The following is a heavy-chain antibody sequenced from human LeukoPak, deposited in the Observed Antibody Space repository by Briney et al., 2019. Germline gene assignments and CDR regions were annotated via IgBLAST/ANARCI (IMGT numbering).Heavy chain of an antibody. D-gene: IGHD6-19*01. CDR2: MNPNTGDT. CDR3: ARKAVD. CDR1: GYTFTSYY. V-gene: IGHV1-2*02. Sequence: ASVKVSCKASGYTFTSYYMHWVRQAPGQGLEWMGWMNPNTGDTHFAQKFQGRVAMTSDTSISTAYMEMTRLQYDDTAVYYCARKAVDWGQGTLVTVSS. J-gene: IGHJ1*01.